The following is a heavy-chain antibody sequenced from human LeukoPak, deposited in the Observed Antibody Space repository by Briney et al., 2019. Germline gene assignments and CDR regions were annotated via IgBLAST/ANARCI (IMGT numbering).Heavy chain of an antibody. CDR3: ARDFTDILSGYPRYYFDY. CDR1: GFTFSSYG. Sequence: GGSLRLSCAASGFTFSSYGMHWVRQAPGKGLEWVAVISYDGSNKYYADSVKGRFTISRDNSKNALYLQMNSLRAEDTAVYYCARDFTDILSGYPRYYFDYWGQGTLVTVSS. J-gene: IGHJ4*02. V-gene: IGHV3-30*03. CDR2: ISYDGSNK. D-gene: IGHD3-9*01.